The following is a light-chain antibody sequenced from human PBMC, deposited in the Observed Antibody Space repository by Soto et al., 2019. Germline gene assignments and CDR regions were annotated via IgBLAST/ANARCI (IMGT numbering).Light chain of an antibody. J-gene: IGKJ5*01. CDR2: GAS. CDR1: QGIGET. CDR3: QQYNNWPTIT. V-gene: IGKV3-15*01. Sequence: EVVITQSPATLSVSPGEGVTLSCRANQGIGETLAWYQQKPGQAPRLLIYGASIRANGIPGRFSGSGSGTELTLTISSLQSEDFAFYDCQQYNNWPTITFGQGTRLEIK.